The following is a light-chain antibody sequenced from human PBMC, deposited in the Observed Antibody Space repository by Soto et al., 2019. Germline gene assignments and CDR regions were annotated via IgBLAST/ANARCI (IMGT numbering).Light chain of an antibody. V-gene: IGKV3-15*01. CDR3: QQYNNWPYT. CDR2: AAS. Sequence: EIVMTQSPATLSVSPGERATLSCRASQSVSRNLAWYQQKPGQAPRLLIYAASTRATGIPARLSGSGSGTEFALTISRLQSEDFAVYYCQQYNNWPYTFGEGTKLDIK. J-gene: IGKJ2*01. CDR1: QSVSRN.